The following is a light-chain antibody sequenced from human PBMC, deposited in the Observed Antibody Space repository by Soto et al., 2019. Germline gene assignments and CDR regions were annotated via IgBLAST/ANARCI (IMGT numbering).Light chain of an antibody. CDR1: QSLSGNY. V-gene: IGKV3-20*01. CDR2: RAS. J-gene: IGKJ1*01. CDR3: QHYGASTWT. Sequence: NVLTQSPGTLSLSPGQRATLSCRASQSLSGNYLAWYQQKPGQAPRVLIYRASIRATGISDRFSGSVSGTDGTLTISRLENEDCAVYYCQHYGASTWTFGQGTKVDIK.